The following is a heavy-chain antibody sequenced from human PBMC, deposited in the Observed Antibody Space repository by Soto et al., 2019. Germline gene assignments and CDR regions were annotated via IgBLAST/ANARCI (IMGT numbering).Heavy chain of an antibody. CDR1: EFVFTNFA. Sequence: QVQLVESGGGVVQPGRSLRLSCTASEFVFTNFAMHWVRQAPGKGLEWVASISFDGTNKYYADSVRGRFTISRDNSKNTLYLQMDSLRVEDTTVYYCTKGGHKPTGAAFYIWVQGTMVTVSS. J-gene: IGHJ3*02. CDR3: TKGGHKPTGAAFYI. V-gene: IGHV3-30*18. CDR2: ISFDGTNK. D-gene: IGHD3-10*01.